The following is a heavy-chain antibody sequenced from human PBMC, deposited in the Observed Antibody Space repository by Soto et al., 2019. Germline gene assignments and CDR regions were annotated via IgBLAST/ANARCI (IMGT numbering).Heavy chain of an antibody. CDR2: LNHTGGT. J-gene: IGHJ5*02. CDR1: GGSVTGYY. D-gene: IGHD2-21*01. Sequence: PSETLSLTCAVSGGSVTGYYWNWIRQPPGKGLEWIGELNHTGGTHYNPSLKSRVTMSVDTSKNQFSLRLSSVTAADTAIYYCATRRTVLGLLIPPFDPWCQGTQVTVFS. CDR3: ATRRTVLGLLIPPFDP. V-gene: IGHV4-34*01.